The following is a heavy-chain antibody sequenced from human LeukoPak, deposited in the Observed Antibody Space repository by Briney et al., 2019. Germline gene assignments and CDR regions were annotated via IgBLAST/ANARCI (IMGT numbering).Heavy chain of an antibody. CDR3: ASQGHHGKIVGTTLSYFYMDV. D-gene: IGHD1-26*01. CDR1: GGSFSGYY. CDR2: NNRSGST. J-gene: IGHJ6*03. Sequence: SETLSLTCAVYGGSFSGYYWSWIRQPPGKGLEWLGENNRSGSTNYNPSLKSRVTISVDTSKNQFSLKLSSVTAADTAFYYCASQGHHGKIVGTTLSYFYMDVWGKGTTVTVS. V-gene: IGHV4-34*01.